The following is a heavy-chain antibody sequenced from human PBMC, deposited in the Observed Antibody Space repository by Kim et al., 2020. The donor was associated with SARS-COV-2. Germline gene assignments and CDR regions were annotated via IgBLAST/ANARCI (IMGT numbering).Heavy chain of an antibody. J-gene: IGHJ4*02. CDR2: IYHSGTT. CDR3: ARLPLIYDTSSGGYSYY. D-gene: IGHD3-22*01. CDR1: GGPLFSFY. Sequence: SETLSLTCTVSGGPLFSFYWSWIRQPPGRGLEWIGYIYHSGTTTYNPSLKSRVSISADTSKNYFSLNLTSVTAADTAVYYCARLPLIYDTSSGGYSYYWGPGTLVIVSS. V-gene: IGHV4-59*08.